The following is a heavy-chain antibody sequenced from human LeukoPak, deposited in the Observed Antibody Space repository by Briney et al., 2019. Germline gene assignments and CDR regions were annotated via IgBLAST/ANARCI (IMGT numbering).Heavy chain of an antibody. J-gene: IGHJ5*02. CDR3: ARDLSFGELSINWFDP. V-gene: IGHV4-30-4*01. CDR1: GGSISSGDYY. CDR2: IYYSGST. Sequence: SQTLSLTCTVSGGSISSGDYYWSWIRQPPGKGLEWIGYIYYSGSTYYNPSLKSRVTISVDTSKNQFSLKLSSVTAADTAVYYCARDLSFGELSINWFDPWGQGTLVTVSS. D-gene: IGHD3-10*01.